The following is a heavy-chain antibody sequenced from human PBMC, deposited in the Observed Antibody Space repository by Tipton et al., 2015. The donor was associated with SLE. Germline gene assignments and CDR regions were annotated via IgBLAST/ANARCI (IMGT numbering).Heavy chain of an antibody. CDR2: IYYSGTS. J-gene: IGHJ4*02. V-gene: IGHV4-39*01. CDR1: GGSISGTSHY. D-gene: IGHD3-10*01. Sequence: LRLSCSVSGGSISGTSHYWGWIRQSPGKGLEWLGSIYYSGTSYYNPSLKSRVTISVDTSKNQISLKLRSVTAADTAVYYCAGTPWLVRFEYWGQGTLVNVPP. CDR3: AGTPWLVRFEY.